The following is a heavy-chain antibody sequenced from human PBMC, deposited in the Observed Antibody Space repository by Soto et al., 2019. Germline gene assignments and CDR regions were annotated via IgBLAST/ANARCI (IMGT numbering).Heavy chain of an antibody. Sequence: QVQLVESGGGVVQPGRSLRLSCATSGFTFSSYGMHWVRQAPGKGLEWVAVISYDGSNKYYADSVKGRFTISRDNSKNTLYLQMNSLRAEDTAVYYCAKDRRSGTVDYCGQGTLVTVSS. CDR2: ISYDGSNK. J-gene: IGHJ4*02. CDR3: AKDRRSGTVDY. CDR1: GFTFSSYG. D-gene: IGHD1-26*01. V-gene: IGHV3-30*18.